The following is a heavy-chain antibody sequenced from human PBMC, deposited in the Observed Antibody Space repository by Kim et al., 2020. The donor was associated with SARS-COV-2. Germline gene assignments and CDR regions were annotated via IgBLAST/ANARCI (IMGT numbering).Heavy chain of an antibody. J-gene: IGHJ4*02. CDR2: IFYSGST. D-gene: IGHD3-22*01. Sequence: SETLSLTCTVSGGSISSYYWSWIRQPPGKGLEWIGYIFYSGSTNYNPSLKSRVTISVDTSKNQFSLKLSSVTAADTAVYYCTRQHDSSCYFFVWGQGALVTVSS. CDR3: TRQHDSSCYFFV. CDR1: GGSISSYY. V-gene: IGHV4-59*08.